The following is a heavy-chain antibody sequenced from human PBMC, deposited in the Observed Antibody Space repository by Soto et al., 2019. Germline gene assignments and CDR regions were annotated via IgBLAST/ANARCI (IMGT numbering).Heavy chain of an antibody. CDR2: ISYDGTNK. Sequence: QVQLVESGGGEVQPGRSLTISCAAPGFTFSTYGMHWVRQTPGKGLEWVAVISYDGTNKFYPDSVKGRFTISRDNFKNTLTLQMNSLRADDTAVYSCAKDLQSYGDYDYYCYGMDVWGLGTRITVSS. J-gene: IGHJ6*02. D-gene: IGHD4-17*01. CDR3: AKDLQSYGDYDYYCYGMDV. V-gene: IGHV3-30*18. CDR1: GFTFSTYG.